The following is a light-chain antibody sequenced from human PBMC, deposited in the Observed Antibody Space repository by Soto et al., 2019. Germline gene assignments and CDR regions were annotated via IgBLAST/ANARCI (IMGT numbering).Light chain of an antibody. V-gene: IGKV3-20*01. CDR2: AAS. CDR1: QSVSSYY. CDR3: QQCGSSPWT. J-gene: IGKJ1*01. Sequence: EIVLTQSPGTLSLSPGERATLSCRASQSVSSYYLAWYQQKPGQAPRLLTYAASSRATGIPDRFSGGGSGTDFTLTISRLEPEDLAVYSCQQCGSSPWTFGQGSKVEIK.